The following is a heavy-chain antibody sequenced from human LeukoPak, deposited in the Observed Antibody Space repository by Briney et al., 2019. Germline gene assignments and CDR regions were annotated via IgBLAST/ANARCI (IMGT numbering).Heavy chain of an antibody. CDR3: ARGGQNNWVYFDY. J-gene: IGHJ4*02. D-gene: IGHD1-20*01. Sequence: GECLKISRKGSGYSLTTYWIVWVRPMPGKGVEWMGKIYPGDCDTRYSPSFQGQGNLSADKSASTAYLQWSSLKASDTAMYYCARGGQNNWVYFDYWGQGTLVTVSS. CDR2: IYPGDCDT. V-gene: IGHV5-51*06. CDR1: GYSLTTYW.